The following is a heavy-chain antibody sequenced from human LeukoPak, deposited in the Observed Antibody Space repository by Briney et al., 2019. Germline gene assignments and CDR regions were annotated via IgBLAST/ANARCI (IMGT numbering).Heavy chain of an antibody. Sequence: SETLSLTCAVYGGSFSGYYWSWIRQPPGKGLEWIGEINHSGSTNYSPSLKSRVTISVDTSKNQFSLKLSSVTAADTAVYYCARGHRDGYNSWGQGTLVTVSS. J-gene: IGHJ4*02. CDR1: GGSFSGYY. D-gene: IGHD5-12*01. V-gene: IGHV4-34*01. CDR3: ARGHRDGYNS. CDR2: INHSGST.